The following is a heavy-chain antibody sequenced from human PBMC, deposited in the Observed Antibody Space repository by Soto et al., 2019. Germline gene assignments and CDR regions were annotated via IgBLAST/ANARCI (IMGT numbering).Heavy chain of an antibody. V-gene: IGHV2-26*01. D-gene: IGHD2-2*01. Sequence: GSGPTLVNPTEPLTLTCTVSGFSLSNARMGVSWIRQPPGKALEWLAHIFSNDEKSYSTSLKSRLTISKDTSKSQVVLTMTNMDPVDTATYYCARISRYCSSTSCSNWFDPWGQGTLVTVSS. J-gene: IGHJ5*02. CDR1: GFSLSNARMG. CDR2: IFSNDEK. CDR3: ARISRYCSSTSCSNWFDP.